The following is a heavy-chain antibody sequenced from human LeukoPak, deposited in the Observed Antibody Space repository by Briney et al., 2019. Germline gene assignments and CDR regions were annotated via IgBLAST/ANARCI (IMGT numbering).Heavy chain of an antibody. CDR1: GFTFSSYA. CDR2: ITGSGGST. CDR3: AKHLVVVTASPFDY. V-gene: IGHV3-23*01. J-gene: IGHJ4*02. Sequence: GGSLRLSCAASGFTFSSYAMSWVRQAPGKGLEWVSTITGSGGSTYYADSVKGRFTISRDNSKNTLYLQMNSLRAEDTAVYYCAKHLVVVTASPFDYWGQGTLVTVSS. D-gene: IGHD2-21*02.